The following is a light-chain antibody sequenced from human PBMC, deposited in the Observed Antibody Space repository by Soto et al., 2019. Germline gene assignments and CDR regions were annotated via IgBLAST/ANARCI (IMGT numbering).Light chain of an antibody. CDR2: EVS. CDR1: SIDVGSYNL. J-gene: IGLJ1*01. V-gene: IGLV2-23*02. CDR3: CSYAGSSXYV. Sequence: QSALTQPASVSGSPGQSITISCTGTSIDVGSYNLVSWYQQHPGKAPKLMIYEVSKRPSGVSNRFSGSKSGNTASLTISGLQAEDEADYYCCSYAGSSXYVFGTGTKVTVL.